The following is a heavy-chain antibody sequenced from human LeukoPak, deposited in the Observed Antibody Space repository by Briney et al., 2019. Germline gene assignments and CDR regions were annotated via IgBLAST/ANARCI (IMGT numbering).Heavy chain of an antibody. Sequence: KFQGRVTITRDTSASTAYMELSSLRSEDTAVYYCARADIMITSGGVIWGQGTLVTVSS. CDR3: ARADIMITSGGVI. V-gene: IGHV1-3*01. J-gene: IGHJ4*02. D-gene: IGHD3-16*01.